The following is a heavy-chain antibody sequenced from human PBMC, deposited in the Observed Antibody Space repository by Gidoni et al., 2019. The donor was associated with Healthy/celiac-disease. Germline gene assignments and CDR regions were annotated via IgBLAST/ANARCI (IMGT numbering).Heavy chain of an antibody. CDR1: GFTFSSYA. V-gene: IGHV3-23*01. D-gene: IGHD3-22*01. J-gene: IGHJ3*02. Sequence: EVQRLAPGGGLVQPGGSLRLLCAASGFTFSSYAMSWVRQAPGKGLEWVSAISGSGGSTYYADAVKGRFTISRDNSKNTLYLQMNSLRAEDTAVYYCAKVLGYYYDSSGYYSGAFDIWGQGTMVTVSS. CDR3: AKVLGYYYDSSGYYSGAFDI. CDR2: ISGSGGST.